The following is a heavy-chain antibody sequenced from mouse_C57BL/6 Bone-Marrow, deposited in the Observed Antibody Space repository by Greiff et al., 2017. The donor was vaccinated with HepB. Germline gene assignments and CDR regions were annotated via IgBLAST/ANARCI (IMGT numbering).Heavy chain of an antibody. D-gene: IGHD1-1*01. Sequence: EVQLQESGGGLVQPGGSLKLSCAAPGFTFSDYYMYWVRQTPEKRLEWVAYISNGGGSTCYPDTVKGRFTISRDNAKNTLYLQMSRLKSEDTAMYYCARRNVLKDWYIDVWGTGTTVTVSS. CDR1: GFTFSDYY. CDR3: ARRNVLKDWYIDV. CDR2: ISNGGGST. V-gene: IGHV5-12*01. J-gene: IGHJ1*03.